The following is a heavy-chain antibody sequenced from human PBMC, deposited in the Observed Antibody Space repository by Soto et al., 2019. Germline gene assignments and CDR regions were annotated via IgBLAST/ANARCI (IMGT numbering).Heavy chain of an antibody. CDR3: ARAQGSGFLVS. D-gene: IGHD3-10*01. CDR1: GDSISSGGYS. Sequence: SETLSLTCAVSGDSISSGGYSWTWIRQPPGKGLEWIGHIYQSGSTLYNQSLESRVAISVDKSKNLFSLDLSSVTAADTAVYYCARAQGSGFLVSWGQGALVT. CDR2: IYQSGST. J-gene: IGHJ4*02. V-gene: IGHV4-30-2*01.